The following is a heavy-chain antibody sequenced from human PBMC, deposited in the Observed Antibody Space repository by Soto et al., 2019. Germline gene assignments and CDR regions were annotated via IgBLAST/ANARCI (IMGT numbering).Heavy chain of an antibody. CDR1: GFTFSTYT. CDR3: ARARDGYNFLYEPT. D-gene: IGHD5-12*01. CDR2: ISKFSEYI. J-gene: IGHJ4*02. Sequence: GGSLSLSCAASGFTFSTYTMNWLRQAPGKGPEWVASISKFSEYIFYADSVKGRFTISRDNSKNSVYLQMNSLRVEDTAMYYCARARDGYNFLYEPTWGQGTLVTVSS. V-gene: IGHV3-21*04.